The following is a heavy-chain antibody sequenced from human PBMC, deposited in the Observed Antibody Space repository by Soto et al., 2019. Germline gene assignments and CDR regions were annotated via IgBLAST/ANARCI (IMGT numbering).Heavy chain of an antibody. V-gene: IGHV1-18*04. J-gene: IGHJ5*02. CDR3: ARDGCSDGSCLRGSWFEP. CDR2: ISAYNGNT. D-gene: IGHD2-15*01. CDR1: GYTFTSYG. Sequence: ASLKVSCKASGYTFTSYGISWVRQAPGQGLEWMGWISAYNGNTNYAQKLQGRVTMTTDTSTSTAYMELRSLRSDDTAVYYCARDGCSDGSCLRGSWFEPWGQGTLVTVSS.